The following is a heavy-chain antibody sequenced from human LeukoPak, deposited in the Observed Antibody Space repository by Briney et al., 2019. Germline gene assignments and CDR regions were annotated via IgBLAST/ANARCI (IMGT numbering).Heavy chain of an antibody. Sequence: GGSLRLSCTASGFTFGDHSVSWFRQAPGKGLEWVGFIRSKAYGGTAEYAASVKGRFTISRDDSKRVAYLQMDSLKTEDTAVYYCTSEIRYFDWFQADYWGQGTLVTVSS. CDR1: GFTFGDHS. J-gene: IGHJ4*02. V-gene: IGHV3-49*03. CDR3: TSEIRYFDWFQADY. CDR2: IRSKAYGGTA. D-gene: IGHD3-9*01.